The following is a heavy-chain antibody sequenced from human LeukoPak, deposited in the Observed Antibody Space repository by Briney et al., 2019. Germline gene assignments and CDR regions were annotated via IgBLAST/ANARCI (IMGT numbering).Heavy chain of an antibody. V-gene: IGHV3-21*01. Sequence: GGTLRLSCAASGFTFSSYGMSWVRQAPGKGLEWVSSISSSSSYIYYADSVKGRFTISRDNAKNSLYLQMDSLRAEDTAVYYCARGSFSYFDYWGQGTLVTVSS. J-gene: IGHJ4*02. CDR1: GFTFSSYG. D-gene: IGHD3-10*01. CDR2: ISSSSSYI. CDR3: ARGSFSYFDY.